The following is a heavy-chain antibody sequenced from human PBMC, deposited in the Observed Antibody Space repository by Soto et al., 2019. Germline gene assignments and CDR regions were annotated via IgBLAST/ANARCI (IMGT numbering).Heavy chain of an antibody. CDR1: GYTFSAYT. CDR2: INAGSGKT. Sequence: QAQLVQSGAEMKKPGASVKVSCKATGYTFSAYTMNWVRQAPGKSLEWMGWINAGSGKTKYSQNFQGRVSITRDTSASTAYVELTGLTSEDTAVYYCARDTETLGPRANDALDIWGQGTMVTVAS. CDR3: ARDTETLGPRANDALDI. D-gene: IGHD3-3*02. V-gene: IGHV1-3*01. J-gene: IGHJ3*02.